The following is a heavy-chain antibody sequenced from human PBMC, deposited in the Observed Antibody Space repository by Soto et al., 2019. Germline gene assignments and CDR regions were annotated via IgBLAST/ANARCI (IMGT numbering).Heavy chain of an antibody. V-gene: IGHV1-69*08. Sequence: QVQLVQSGAEVKKPGSSVKVSCKASGGTLSSYTFSWVRQAPGQGLEWMGRIIPNLGITNYAQKFQGRITIIVEKSTSTAYMELSSLRSEDTAVYYCARDKGYCSGASCPDFDYWGQGTLVTVSS. CDR1: GGTLSSYT. CDR3: ARDKGYCSGASCPDFDY. J-gene: IGHJ4*02. D-gene: IGHD2-15*01. CDR2: IIPNLGIT.